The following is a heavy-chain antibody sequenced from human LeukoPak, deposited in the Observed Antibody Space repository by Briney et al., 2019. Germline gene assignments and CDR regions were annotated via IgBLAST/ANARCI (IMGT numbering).Heavy chain of an antibody. V-gene: IGHV3-7*01. CDR2: MNRDGSET. D-gene: IGHD5/OR15-5a*01. Sequence: PGGSLRLSCAASGFTFSFYWMSWVRQAPGKGLEWVANMNRDGSETNYVDSVRGRFTISRDNAKNSVYLQMNSLRAEDTAVYFCVRDLGFSTFDNWGQGTLVTVSS. CDR1: GFTFSFYW. CDR3: VRDLGFSTFDN. J-gene: IGHJ4*02.